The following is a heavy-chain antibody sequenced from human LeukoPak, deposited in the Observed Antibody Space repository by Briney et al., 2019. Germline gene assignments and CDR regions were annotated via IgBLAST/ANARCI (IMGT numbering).Heavy chain of an antibody. CDR3: ARMDISSGWRFDY. J-gene: IGHJ4*02. CDR1: GGSMSNYH. D-gene: IGHD6-19*01. CDR2: IHTSGST. Sequence: DTLSLTCTVSGGSMSNYHGSWIRQTARKGLAWISQIHTSGSTNYNPPLTRRCTMSIDTPGNQLSLTIRSVTAADTAVYYCARMDISSGWRFDYWGQGILVTMSS. V-gene: IGHV4-4*07.